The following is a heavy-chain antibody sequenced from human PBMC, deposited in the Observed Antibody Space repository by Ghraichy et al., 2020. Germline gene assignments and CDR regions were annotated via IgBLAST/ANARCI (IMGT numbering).Heavy chain of an antibody. CDR2: IYYSGST. J-gene: IGHJ4*02. V-gene: IGHV4-39*01. D-gene: IGHD1-26*01. CDR1: GGSISSSSYY. CDR3: ASQSGGAIDY. Sequence: SEPLSLTCTVSGGSISSSSYYWGWIRQPPGKGLEWIGSIYYSGSTYYNPSLKSRVTISVDTSKNQFSLKLSSVTAADTAVYYCASQSGGAIDYWGQGTLVTVSS.